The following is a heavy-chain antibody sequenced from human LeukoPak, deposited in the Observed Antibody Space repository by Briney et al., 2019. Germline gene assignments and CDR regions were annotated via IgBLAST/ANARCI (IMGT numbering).Heavy chain of an antibody. CDR1: GGSFSGYH. CDR2: INHSGST. CDR3: ARGTVLLWFGEQFVFDY. Sequence: PSEALSLTCAVYGGSFSGYHWSWIRQPPGKGLEWIGEINHSGSTNYNPSLKSRVTISVDTSKNQFSLKLSSVTAADTAVYYCARGTVLLWFGEQFVFDYWGQGTLVTVSS. V-gene: IGHV4-34*01. J-gene: IGHJ4*02. D-gene: IGHD3-10*01.